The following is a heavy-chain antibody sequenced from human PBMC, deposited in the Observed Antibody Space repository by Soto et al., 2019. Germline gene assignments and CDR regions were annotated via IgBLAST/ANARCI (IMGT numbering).Heavy chain of an antibody. J-gene: IGHJ5*02. CDR3: AHSVLVIRQLAGFDP. CDR1: GFSLSTSGVG. V-gene: IGHV2-5*01. Sequence: QITLKESGPTLVKPTQTLTLTCTFSGFSLSTSGVGVGWIRQPPGKALEWLALIYWNDDKRYNPSLKSRLTITKDTSKNQVVLTMTNMDPVDTATYYCAHSVLVIRQLAGFDPWGQGTLVTVSS. CDR2: IYWNDDK. D-gene: IGHD2-2*01.